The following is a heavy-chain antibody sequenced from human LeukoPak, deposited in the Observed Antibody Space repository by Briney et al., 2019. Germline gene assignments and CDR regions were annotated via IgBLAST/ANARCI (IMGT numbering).Heavy chain of an antibody. D-gene: IGHD1-26*01. Sequence: ASVKVSCKASGFTFTSSAMQWVRQARGQRLEWIGWIVVGSGNTNYAQKFQERVTITRDMSTSTAYMELSSLRSEDTAVYYCAADSYSGSYGAFDIWGQGTMVTVTS. CDR2: IVVGSGNT. V-gene: IGHV1-58*02. CDR3: AADSYSGSYGAFDI. CDR1: GFTFTSSA. J-gene: IGHJ3*02.